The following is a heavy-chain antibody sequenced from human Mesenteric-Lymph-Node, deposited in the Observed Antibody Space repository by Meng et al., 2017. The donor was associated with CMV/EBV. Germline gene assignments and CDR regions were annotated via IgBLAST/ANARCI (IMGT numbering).Heavy chain of an antibody. CDR1: GGSISTYY. V-gene: IGHV4-59*01. CDR2: VYNIGRT. CDR3: ARKKSIFHFDP. D-gene: IGHD3-3*01. Sequence: GSLRLSCTVSGGSISTYYWSWIRQPPGKGLEWIGYVYNIGRTNYNPSLKNRVSISVDTAKNQFSLKLSSVTAADTAVYYCARKKSIFHFDPWGQGTLVTVSS. J-gene: IGHJ5*02.